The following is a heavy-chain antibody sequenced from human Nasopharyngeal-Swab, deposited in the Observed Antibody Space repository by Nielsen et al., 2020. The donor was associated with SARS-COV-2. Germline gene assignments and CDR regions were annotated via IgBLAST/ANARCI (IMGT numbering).Heavy chain of an antibody. J-gene: IGHJ4*02. CDR1: GYTFTSYA. D-gene: IGHD5-18*01. V-gene: IGHV7-4-1*02. Sequence: ASVKVSGKACGYTFTSYAMSWVRQAPGQGLECMGWINTNTETPTNDKGFTGRFVFSLDTSVSTAYLQISSLKAEDTAVYYCAIWGGHSYGLAYWGQGTLFTVSS. CDR2: INTNTETP. CDR3: AIWGGHSYGLAY.